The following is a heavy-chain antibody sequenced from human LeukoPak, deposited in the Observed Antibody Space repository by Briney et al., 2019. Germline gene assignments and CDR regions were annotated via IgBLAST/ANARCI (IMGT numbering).Heavy chain of an antibody. CDR3: ARVEEVLRYFDWAPYGMDV. D-gene: IGHD3-9*01. CDR2: INSDGSST. Sequence: PGGSLRLSCAASGFTFDDYAVHWVRQAPGKGLVWVSRINSDGSSTSYADSVKGRFTISRDNAKNTLYLQMNSLRAEDTAVYYCARVEEVLRYFDWAPYGMDVWGQGTTVTVSS. V-gene: IGHV3-74*01. CDR1: GFTFDDYA. J-gene: IGHJ6*02.